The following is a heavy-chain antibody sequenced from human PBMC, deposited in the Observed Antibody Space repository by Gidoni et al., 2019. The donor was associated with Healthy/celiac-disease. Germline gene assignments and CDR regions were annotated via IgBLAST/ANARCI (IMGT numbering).Heavy chain of an antibody. CDR2: IWYDGSNK. CDR3: ARADTTMISNY. D-gene: IGHD3-22*01. CDR1: GFTFSSYG. J-gene: IGHJ4*02. Sequence: QVQLVESGGGVVQPGRSLSLSCAASGFTFSSYGMHWVRQAPGKGLEWVAVIWYDGSNKYYADSVKGRFTISRDNSKNTLYLQMNSLRAEDTAVYYCARADTTMISNYWGQGTLVTVSS. V-gene: IGHV3-33*01.